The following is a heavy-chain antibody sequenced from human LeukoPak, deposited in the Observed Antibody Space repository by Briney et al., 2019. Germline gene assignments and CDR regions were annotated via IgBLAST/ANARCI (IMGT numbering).Heavy chain of an antibody. CDR2: IGGSSSSI. D-gene: IGHD1-26*01. CDR1: GFTFSIYS. V-gene: IGHV3-21*01. J-gene: IGHJ4*02. Sequence: GGSLRLSCAASGFTFSIYSMNWVRQATGKGLEWVSSIGGSSSSIYYADSVKGRFAISRDNAKNSLFLQMNSLRADDTAVYYCAREAGSGSYYEGFDYWGQGTPVTVSS. CDR3: AREAGSGSYYEGFDY.